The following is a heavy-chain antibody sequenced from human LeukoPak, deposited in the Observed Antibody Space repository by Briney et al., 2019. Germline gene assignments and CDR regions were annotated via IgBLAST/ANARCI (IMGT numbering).Heavy chain of an antibody. CDR3: AKDPHYDYVWGSYPRKDY. CDR2: IXGSGGST. J-gene: IGHJ4*02. D-gene: IGHD3-16*02. V-gene: IGHV3-23*01. Sequence: VRQXPGKGLXXXXAIXGSGGSTYYADSVKGRFTISRDNSKNTLYLQMNSLRAEDTAVYYCAKDPHYDYVWGSYPRKDYWGQGTLVTVSS.